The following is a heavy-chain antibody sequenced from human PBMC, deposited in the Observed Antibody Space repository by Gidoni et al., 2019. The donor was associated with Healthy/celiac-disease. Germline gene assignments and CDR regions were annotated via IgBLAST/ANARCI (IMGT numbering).Heavy chain of an antibody. J-gene: IGHJ2*01. CDR3: ARLPDQYGGDWYFDL. CDR1: GGSISSSSYY. CDR2: IYYSGST. D-gene: IGHD2-21*01. V-gene: IGHV4-39*01. Sequence: QLQLQESGPGLVKPSETLSLTCTDSGGSISSSSYYWGWIRQPPGKGLEWIGSIYYSGSTYYNPSLKSRVTISVDTSKNQFSLKLSSVTAADTAVYYCARLPDQYGGDWYFDLWGRGTLVTVSS.